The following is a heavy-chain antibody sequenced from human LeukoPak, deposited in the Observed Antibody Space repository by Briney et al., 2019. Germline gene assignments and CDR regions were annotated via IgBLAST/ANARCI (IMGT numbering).Heavy chain of an antibody. Sequence: ASVKVSCKASGYTFNNYGISWVRQAPGQGLEWMGWISAYNGNTNYAQKLQGRVTMTTDTSTSTAYMELRSLRSDDTAVYYCARDHSSGWYVQGNWFDPWGQGTLVTVSS. CDR1: GYTFNNYG. CDR3: ARDHSSGWYVQGNWFDP. V-gene: IGHV1-18*01. D-gene: IGHD6-19*01. J-gene: IGHJ5*02. CDR2: ISAYNGNT.